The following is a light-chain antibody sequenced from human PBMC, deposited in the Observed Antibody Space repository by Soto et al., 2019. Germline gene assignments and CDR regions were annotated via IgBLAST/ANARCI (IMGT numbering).Light chain of an antibody. V-gene: IGLV1-47*01. J-gene: IGLJ2*01. CDR3: ASWGDRLSGL. CDR1: TSNIGTYF. CDR2: NND. Sequence: QSVLTQPPSASGSPGQRVTISCSGSTSNIGTYFVYWYQHLPGTAPKLLIYNNDKRHSGVTDRFSGAKSTTSATLVISGLPAEDEAYYCGASWGDRLSGLFGGGTKLTVL.